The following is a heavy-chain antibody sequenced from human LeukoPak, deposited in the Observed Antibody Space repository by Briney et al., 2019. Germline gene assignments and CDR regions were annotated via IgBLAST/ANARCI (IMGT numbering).Heavy chain of an antibody. Sequence: GGSLRLSCAASAFTFSGYWVHWVRQTPGKGLVWLSRITPDGSGTSYADSGKGRFTISRDNAKNTLYLQMNSLRAEDTAVYYCARDVVYGSGSLDYWGQGTLVTVSS. CDR2: ITPDGSGT. D-gene: IGHD3-10*01. J-gene: IGHJ4*02. CDR1: AFTFSGYW. V-gene: IGHV3-74*01. CDR3: ARDVVYGSGSLDY.